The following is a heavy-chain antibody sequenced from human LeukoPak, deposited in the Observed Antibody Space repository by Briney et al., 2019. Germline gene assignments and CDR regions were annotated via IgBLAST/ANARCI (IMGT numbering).Heavy chain of an antibody. V-gene: IGHV3-23*01. CDR3: AKDQYGSGSSFDY. J-gene: IGHJ4*02. CDR2: ISGSGGGT. Sequence: PGGSLRLSCAASGFTFSSYAMSWVRQAPGKGLEWVSAISGSGGGTYYADSVKGRFTISRDNSKNTLYLQMNSLRAEDTAVYYCAKDQYGSGSSFDYWGQGTLVTVSS. CDR1: GFTFSSYA. D-gene: IGHD3-10*01.